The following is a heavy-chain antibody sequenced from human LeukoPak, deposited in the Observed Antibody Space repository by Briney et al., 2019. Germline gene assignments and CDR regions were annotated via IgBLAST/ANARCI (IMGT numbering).Heavy chain of an antibody. J-gene: IGHJ4*02. CDR1: GGSISSSNW. CDR3: ASGEGSYRYFDY. V-gene: IGHV4-4*02. CDR2: IYHSGST. Sequence: SETLSLTCAVSGGSISSSNWWSWVRQPPGKGLEWIGEIYHSGSTNYNPSLKGRVTISVDKSKNQFSLKLSSVTAADTAVYYCASGEGSYRYFDYWGQGTLVTVSS. D-gene: IGHD1-26*01.